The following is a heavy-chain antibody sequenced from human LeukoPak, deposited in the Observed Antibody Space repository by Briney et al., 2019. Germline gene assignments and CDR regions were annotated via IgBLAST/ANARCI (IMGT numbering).Heavy chain of an antibody. CDR1: GFTFSSYS. Sequence: PGGSLRLSCAASGFTFSSYSMNWVRQAPGKGLEWVSSISSSSSYIYYADSVKGRFTISRDNAKNSLYLQMNSLRAEDTAVYYCAKPVYSSSSRGYDYWGQGTLVTVSS. CDR3: AKPVYSSSSRGYDY. D-gene: IGHD6-6*01. V-gene: IGHV3-21*04. CDR2: ISSSSSYI. J-gene: IGHJ4*02.